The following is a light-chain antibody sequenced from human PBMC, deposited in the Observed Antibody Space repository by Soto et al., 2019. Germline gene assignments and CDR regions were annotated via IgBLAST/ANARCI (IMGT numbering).Light chain of an antibody. CDR3: CSYAGSSTFV. CDR2: EVS. CDR1: SRDVGSYNL. Sequence: QSVLTQPASVSGPPGQSITIPCTGTSRDVGSYNLVSWYQQHPGKAPKLMIYEVSKRPSGVSNRFSGSKSGNTASLTISGLQAEDEADYYCCSYAGSSTFVFGGGTKLTVL. V-gene: IGLV2-23*02. J-gene: IGLJ2*01.